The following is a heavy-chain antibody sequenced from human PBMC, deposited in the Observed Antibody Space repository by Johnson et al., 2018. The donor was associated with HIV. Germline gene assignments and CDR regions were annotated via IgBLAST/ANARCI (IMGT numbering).Heavy chain of an antibody. CDR3: AKDRSENAFDI. CDR2: ISWNSGIV. Sequence: VQLVESGGGLVKPGGSLRLSCAASGFNFNDYGMHWVRQVPGKGLEWVSGISWNSGIVAYAASVRGRFTVSRDNAKNSLYLQMNSLSTEDTAVYYCAKDRSENAFDIWGQGTMVTVSS. J-gene: IGHJ3*02. CDR1: GFNFNDYG. V-gene: IGHV3-9*01.